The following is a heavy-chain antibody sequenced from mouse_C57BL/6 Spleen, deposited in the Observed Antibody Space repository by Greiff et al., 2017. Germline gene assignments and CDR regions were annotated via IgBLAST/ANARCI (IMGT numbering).Heavy chain of an antibody. J-gene: IGHJ2*01. D-gene: IGHD2-4*01. CDR1: GYTFTDYE. CDR3: TREGYDYDRNFDY. V-gene: IGHV1-15*01. CDR2: IDPETGGT. Sequence: VQLQQSGAELVRPGASVTLSCKASGYTFTDYEMHWVKQTPVHGLEWIGAIDPETGGTAYNQKFKGKAILTADKSSSTAYMELRSLTSEDSAVYYCTREGYDYDRNFDYWGQGTTLTVSS.